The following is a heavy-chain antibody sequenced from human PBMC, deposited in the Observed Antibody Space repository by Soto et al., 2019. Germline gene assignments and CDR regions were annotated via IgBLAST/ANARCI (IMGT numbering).Heavy chain of an antibody. CDR1: GGSISSYY. V-gene: IGHV4-59*01. CDR3: ARRYGAGVDY. CDR2: IYYSGST. Sequence: QVQLQESGPGLVKPSETLSLTCTVSGGSISSYYWSWIRQPPGKGLEWIGYIYYSGSTNYNPSPKTRATTAVDTSKNQFSLKLSAVTAADTAVCYCARRYGAGVDYWGQGTLVTVSS. J-gene: IGHJ4*02. D-gene: IGHD3-9*01.